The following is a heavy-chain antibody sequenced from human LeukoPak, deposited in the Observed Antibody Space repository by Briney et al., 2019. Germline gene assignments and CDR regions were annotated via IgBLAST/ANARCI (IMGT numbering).Heavy chain of an antibody. CDR3: ARVACSGGSCYDWFDP. Sequence: ASVKVSCKASGYTFTGYYMHWVRQAPGQGLEWMGWINPNSGGTNYAQKFQGRVTMTRDTSISTAYMELSRLRSDGTAVYYCARVACSGGSCYDWFDPWGQGTLVTVSS. V-gene: IGHV1-2*02. D-gene: IGHD2-15*01. J-gene: IGHJ5*02. CDR1: GYTFTGYY. CDR2: INPNSGGT.